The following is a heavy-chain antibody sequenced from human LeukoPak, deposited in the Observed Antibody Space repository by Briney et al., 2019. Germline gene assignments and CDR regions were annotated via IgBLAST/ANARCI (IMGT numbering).Heavy chain of an antibody. CDR1: GFIFSSNA. CDR3: TKSRGSGSYSPPNYFDP. Sequence: GGSLRLSCAASGFIFSSNAMHWVRQAPGKGLEWVAFIRYDGSNKDYADSVKGRFTISRDNSKNKLYLQMNSLRPEDTAVYYCTKSRGSGSYSPPNYFDPWGQGTLVTVSS. CDR2: IRYDGSNK. J-gene: IGHJ5*02. V-gene: IGHV3-30*02. D-gene: IGHD3-10*01.